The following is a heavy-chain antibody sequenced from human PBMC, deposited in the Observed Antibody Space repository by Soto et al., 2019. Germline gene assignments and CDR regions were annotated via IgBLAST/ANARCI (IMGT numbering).Heavy chain of an antibody. CDR3: AREAIAGDDAFDI. CDR2: IDYSGST. CDR1: CGSIRSYY. Sequence: SETLALTSTVSCGSIRSYYWSCIRKAPGKGLECIGYIDYSGSTNYNPSLKSRVTISVDTSKNQFSLKLSSVTAADTAVYYCAREAIAGDDAFDIWGQGTMVTVSS. V-gene: IGHV4-59*01. J-gene: IGHJ3*02. D-gene: IGHD6-13*01.